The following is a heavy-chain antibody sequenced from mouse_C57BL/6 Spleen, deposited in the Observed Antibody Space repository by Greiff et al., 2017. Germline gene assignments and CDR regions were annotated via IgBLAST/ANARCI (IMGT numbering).Heavy chain of an antibody. Sequence: QVQLQQPGAELVMPGASVKLSCKASGYTFTSYWMHWVKQRPGQGLEWIGEIDPSDSYTNYNQKFKGKSTLTVDKSSSTAYMQLSSLTSEDSAVYYCERRVYYGSMDYWGHGTSVTVSS. CDR2: IDPSDSYT. V-gene: IGHV1-69*01. J-gene: IGHJ4*01. D-gene: IGHD1-1*01. CDR3: ERRVYYGSMDY. CDR1: GYTFTSYW.